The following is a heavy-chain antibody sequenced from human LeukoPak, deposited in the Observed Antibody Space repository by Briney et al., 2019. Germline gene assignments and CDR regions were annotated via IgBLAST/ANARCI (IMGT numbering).Heavy chain of an antibody. V-gene: IGHV3-21*01. J-gene: IGHJ6*02. D-gene: IGHD2-15*01. CDR1: GFIFSSYS. Sequence: GGSLRLSCAASGFIFSSYSMNWVRQAPGKGLEWVPSISNSGIYIFYADSVKGRFTMSRDNGKNSLFLQMNSLRAEDTAVYFCARHMTPESTTPYYYGMDVWGQGTTVTVSS. CDR2: ISNSGIYI. CDR3: ARHMTPESTTPYYYGMDV.